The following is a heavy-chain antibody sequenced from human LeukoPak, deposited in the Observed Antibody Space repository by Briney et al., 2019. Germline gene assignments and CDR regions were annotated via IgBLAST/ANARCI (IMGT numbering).Heavy chain of an antibody. J-gene: IGHJ4*02. CDR2: IWYDGSNK. V-gene: IGHV3-33*08. Sequence: GGSLRLSCAVSGFTFSSYWMHWVRQAPGKGLEWVAVIWYDGSNKYYADSVKGRFTISRDNSRNTLYLQMNSLRAEDTAVYYCAREGSPYTSGPFDYWGQGTLVTVSS. D-gene: IGHD6-19*01. CDR3: AREGSPYTSGPFDY. CDR1: GFTFSSYW.